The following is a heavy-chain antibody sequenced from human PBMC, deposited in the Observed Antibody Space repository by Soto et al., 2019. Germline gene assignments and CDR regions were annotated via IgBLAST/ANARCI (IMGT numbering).Heavy chain of an antibody. V-gene: IGHV4-4*07. CDR3: ARGMTPPGAPAWYYFDS. CDR1: GASITGISY. D-gene: IGHD2-8*02. Sequence: SDTLSLTSTVSGASITGISYWSLIRQPALKGLEWIGRFSLSGTTNYNPSLRSRVTMSADVSKNQFSLRLTSVTAADTALYYCARGMTPPGAPAWYYFDSWGQGNLVTVSS. CDR2: FSLSGTT. J-gene: IGHJ4*02.